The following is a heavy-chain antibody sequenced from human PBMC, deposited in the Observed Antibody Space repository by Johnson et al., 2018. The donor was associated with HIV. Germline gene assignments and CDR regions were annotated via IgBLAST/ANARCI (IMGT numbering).Heavy chain of an antibody. Sequence: VQLVESGGGLVQPGGSLRLSCAASGFTFSSYWMHWVRQAPGKGLVWVSRINSDGSSTSYADSVKGRFTISTDNDRNSLYLQKNSLRPEDTALLYCAKDGESQQLPLGDALDVWGRGTMVIVSS. J-gene: IGHJ3*01. CDR3: AKDGESQQLPLGDALDV. CDR1: GFTFSSYW. V-gene: IGHV3-74*01. D-gene: IGHD6-13*01. CDR2: INSDGSST.